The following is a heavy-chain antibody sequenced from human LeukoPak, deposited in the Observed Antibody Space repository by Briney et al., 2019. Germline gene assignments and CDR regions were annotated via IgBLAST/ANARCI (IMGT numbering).Heavy chain of an antibody. D-gene: IGHD3-10*01. CDR3: AKDITMVRGVSLQH. V-gene: IGHV3-9*01. CDR2: ISWNSGSI. CDR1: GFKFDDYS. Sequence: GGSLRLSCAASGFKFDDYSMHWVRQAPGKGLEWVSGISWNSGSIGYADSVKGRFSISRDNAKNSLYLQMNSLRAEDTALYYCAKDITMVRGVSLQHWGQGTLVTVSS. J-gene: IGHJ1*01.